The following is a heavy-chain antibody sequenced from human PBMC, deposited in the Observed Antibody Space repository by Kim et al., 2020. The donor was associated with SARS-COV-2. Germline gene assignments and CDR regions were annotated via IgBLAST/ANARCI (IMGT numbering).Heavy chain of an antibody. CDR2: IYTSGST. CDR1: GGSISSGSYY. D-gene: IGHD2-15*01. Sequence: SETLSLTCTVSGGSISSGSYYWSWIRQPAGKGLEWIGRIYTSGSTNYNPSLKSRVTISVDTSKNQFSLKLSSVTAADTAVYYCARDFSVVGGMDVWGQGTTVTVSS. CDR3: ARDFSVVGGMDV. J-gene: IGHJ6*02. V-gene: IGHV4-61*02.